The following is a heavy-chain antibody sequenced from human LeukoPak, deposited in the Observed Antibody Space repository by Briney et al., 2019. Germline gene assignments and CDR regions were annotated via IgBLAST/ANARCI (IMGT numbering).Heavy chain of an antibody. CDR3: ARLRPRTNYDFSSGYYAFDY. D-gene: IGHD3-3*01. V-gene: IGHV4-4*09. CDR2: VYSGAY. CDR1: GASITNYF. Sequence: SETLSLTCTVSGASITNYFWGWIRQPPGKGLQWIGYVYSGAYYYNPSLVSRLTVSVDTAKNQFSLGLRSVTDADTAVYYCARLRPRTNYDFSSGYYAFDYWGQGTLVTVSS. J-gene: IGHJ4*02.